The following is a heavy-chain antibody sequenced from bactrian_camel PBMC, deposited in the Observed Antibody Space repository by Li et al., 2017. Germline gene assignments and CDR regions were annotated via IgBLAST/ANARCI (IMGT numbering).Heavy chain of an antibody. J-gene: IGHJ4*01. Sequence: HVQLVESGGELVQPGGSLRIVCDSSGFTLNSYYITWVRQAPGKGLEWVSSSPGSSTYYADSVKGRFTISRDDTKNMLFLQMNSLKSEDTALYYCAAQYAGSRFLPVYWGQGTQVTVS. CDR3: AAQYAGSRFLPVY. CDR2: SPGSST. D-gene: IGHD6*01. V-gene: IGHV3-2*01. CDR1: GFTLNSYY.